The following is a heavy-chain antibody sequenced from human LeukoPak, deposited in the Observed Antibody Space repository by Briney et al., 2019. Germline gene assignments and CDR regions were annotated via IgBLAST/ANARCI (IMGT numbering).Heavy chain of an antibody. D-gene: IGHD6-19*01. J-gene: IGHJ4*02. CDR2: IYYSGST. Sequence: SETLSLTCGVSGGSISSSSYYWGWIRQPPGKGLEWVGTIYYSGSTYYNPSLKSRVTISVDTSKNQFSLKLSSVTAADTAVYYCARQGWSSASGYYFDYWGQGTLVTVSS. CDR1: GGSISSSSYY. CDR3: ARQGWSSASGYYFDY. V-gene: IGHV4-39*01.